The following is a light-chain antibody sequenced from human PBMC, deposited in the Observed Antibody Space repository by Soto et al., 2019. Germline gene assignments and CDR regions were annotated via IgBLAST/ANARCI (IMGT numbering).Light chain of an antibody. Sequence: EIVLTQSPATLSVSPGERATLSCRASQSVSRDLAWYQQKPGQATRLLIYGASTRAPSIPARFSGSGSGTDFTLTISSLQSEDFAVYYCQQYDKWPTWTFGQGTKVEPK. V-gene: IGKV3-15*01. CDR2: GAS. CDR3: QQYDKWPTWT. CDR1: QSVSRD. J-gene: IGKJ1*01.